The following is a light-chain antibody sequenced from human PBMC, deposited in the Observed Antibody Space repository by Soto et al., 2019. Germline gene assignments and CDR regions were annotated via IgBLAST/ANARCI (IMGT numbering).Light chain of an antibody. CDR2: EVS. Sequence: QSVLTQPASVSGSPGQSITISCTGTSSDVGGYNYVSWYQQHPGKAPKLMIYEVSNRPSGVSNRFSGSKSGNTASLTISGLQAEDEADYYCSSYAGNNNLIFGGGTKLTVL. V-gene: IGLV2-14*01. CDR1: SSDVGGYNY. CDR3: SSYAGNNNLI. J-gene: IGLJ2*01.